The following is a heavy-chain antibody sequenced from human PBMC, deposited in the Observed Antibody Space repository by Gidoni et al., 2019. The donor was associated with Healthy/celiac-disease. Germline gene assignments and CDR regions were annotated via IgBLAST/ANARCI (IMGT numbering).Heavy chain of an antibody. J-gene: IGHJ6*02. Sequence: QVQLQESGPGLVKTSETLSLTCTVSGGSISSYYWSWIRQPPGKGLEWIGYIYYSGSTNYNPSLKSRVTISVDTSKNQFSLKLSSVTAADTAVYYCARYTNYAYYGMDVWGQGTTVTVSS. CDR3: ARYTNYAYYGMDV. CDR1: GGSISSYY. V-gene: IGHV4-59*08. CDR2: IYYSGST.